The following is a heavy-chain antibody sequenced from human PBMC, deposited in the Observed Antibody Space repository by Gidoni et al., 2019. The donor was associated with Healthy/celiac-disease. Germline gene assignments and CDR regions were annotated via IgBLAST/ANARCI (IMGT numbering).Heavy chain of an antibody. D-gene: IGHD6-13*01. Sequence: GPGLVKPSETLSLTCTVSGGSISSYYWSWIRQPPGKGLEWIGYIYYSGSTNYNPSLKSRVTISVDTSKNQFSLKLSSVTAADTAVYYCARADPGYSSSWSNAFDIWGQGTMVTVSS. CDR3: ARADPGYSSSWSNAFDI. V-gene: IGHV4-59*01. CDR1: GGSISSYY. J-gene: IGHJ3*02. CDR2: IYYSGST.